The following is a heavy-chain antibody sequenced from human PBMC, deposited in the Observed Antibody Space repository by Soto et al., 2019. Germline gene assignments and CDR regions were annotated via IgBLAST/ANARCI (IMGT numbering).Heavy chain of an antibody. Sequence: GGSLRLSCAASGFTFSSYDMSWVRQAPGKGLEWVSVISVSGGSTYYADSVKGRFTISRDNSMNTLYLQMNSLRADDTAVYYCAKGSWLDESWGQGALVTVS. CDR2: ISVSGGST. D-gene: IGHD6-13*01. CDR1: GFTFSSYD. V-gene: IGHV3-23*01. J-gene: IGHJ5*02. CDR3: AKGSWLDES.